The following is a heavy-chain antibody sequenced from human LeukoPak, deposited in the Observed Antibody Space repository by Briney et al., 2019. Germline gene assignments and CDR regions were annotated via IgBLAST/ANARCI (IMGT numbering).Heavy chain of an antibody. J-gene: IGHJ4*02. CDR1: GGSLSGYY. CDR3: ARGTSGYSYGTRDY. Sequence: KPSETLSLTCAVYGGSLSGYYWSWIRQPPGKGLEWIGEINHSGSTNYNPSLKSRVTISVDTSKNQFSLKLSSVTAADTAVYYCARGTSGYSYGTRDYWGQGTLVTVSS. CDR2: INHSGST. D-gene: IGHD5-18*01. V-gene: IGHV4-34*01.